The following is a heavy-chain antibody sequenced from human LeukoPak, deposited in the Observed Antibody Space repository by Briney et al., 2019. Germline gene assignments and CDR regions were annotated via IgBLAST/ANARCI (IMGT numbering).Heavy chain of an antibody. CDR3: ARDLEIYGDSSPYYFDY. CDR1: GGFISSYY. Sequence: NPSETLSLTCTVSGGFISSYYWSWIRQPAGKGLEWIGRIYTSGSTNYNSSLKSRVTMSVDTSKNQFSLKLSSVTAADTAVYYCARDLEIYGDSSPYYFDYWGQGTLVTVSS. V-gene: IGHV4-4*07. D-gene: IGHD4-17*01. J-gene: IGHJ4*02. CDR2: IYTSGST.